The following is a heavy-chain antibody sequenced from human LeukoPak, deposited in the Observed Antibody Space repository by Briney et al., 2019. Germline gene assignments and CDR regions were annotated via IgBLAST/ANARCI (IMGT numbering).Heavy chain of an antibody. Sequence: PSETLSLTCTVSGGSISSYYWSWIRQPAGKGLEWIGRIYTSGSTNYNPSLKSRVTMSVDTSKNQFSLKLSSVTAADTAVYYCARELGVVVPAAYDAFDIWGQGTMVTVSS. J-gene: IGHJ3*02. D-gene: IGHD2-2*01. CDR2: IYTSGST. CDR3: ARELGVVVPAAYDAFDI. CDR1: GGSISSYY. V-gene: IGHV4-4*07.